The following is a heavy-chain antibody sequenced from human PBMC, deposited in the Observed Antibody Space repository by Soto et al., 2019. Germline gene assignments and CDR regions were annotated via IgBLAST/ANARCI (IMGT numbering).Heavy chain of an antibody. J-gene: IGHJ6*02. CDR1: GYTFTSYY. CDR2: INPSGGST. Sequence: ASVKVSCKASGYTFTSYYMHWVRQAPGQGLEWMGIINPSGGSTSYAQKFQGRVTMTRDTSTSTVYMELSSLRSEDTAVYYCARGDIVVVPAAIGDVWGQGTKVTVYS. D-gene: IGHD2-2*02. CDR3: ARGDIVVVPAAIGDV. V-gene: IGHV1-46*01.